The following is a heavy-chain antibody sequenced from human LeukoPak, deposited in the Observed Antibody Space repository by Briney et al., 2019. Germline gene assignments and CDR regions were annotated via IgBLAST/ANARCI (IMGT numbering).Heavy chain of an antibody. V-gene: IGHV3-53*01. D-gene: IGHD3-10*01. J-gene: IGHJ4*02. CDR2: IYSGGST. Sequence: GGSLRHSCAASGFTVSSNYMSWVRQAPGKGLEWVSVIYSGGSTYYADSVKGRFTISRDNSKNTLYLQMNSLRAEDTAVYYCARVSYGSGSFPGYCGQGTLVTVSS. CDR1: GFTVSSNY. CDR3: ARVSYGSGSFPGY.